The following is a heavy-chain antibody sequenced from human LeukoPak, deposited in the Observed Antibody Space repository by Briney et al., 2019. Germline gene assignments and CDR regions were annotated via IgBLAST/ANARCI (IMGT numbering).Heavy chain of an antibody. V-gene: IGHV3-23*01. CDR2: ISGSGGST. CDR1: GFTFSSYA. Sequence: SGGSLRLSCAASGFTFSSYAMSWVRQAPGKGLEWVSAISGSGGSTYYADSVKGRFTISRDNSKNTLYLQMNSLRAEDTAVYYCAKDPPRYYYDSSGYPDYWGQGTLVTVSS. J-gene: IGHJ4*02. D-gene: IGHD3-22*01. CDR3: AKDPPRYYYDSSGYPDY.